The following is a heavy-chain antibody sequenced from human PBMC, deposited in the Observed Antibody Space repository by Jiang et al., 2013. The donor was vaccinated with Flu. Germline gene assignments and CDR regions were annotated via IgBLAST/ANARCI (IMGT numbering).Heavy chain of an antibody. D-gene: IGHD3-3*01. CDR2: ISSSSSTI. J-gene: IGHJ4*02. CDR1: FSSYS. CDR3: ARDAGYYDFWSGYYNPAGFDY. V-gene: IGHV3-48*02. Sequence: FSSYSMNWVRPGVQEGGVEWVSYISSSSSTIYYADSVKGRFTISRDNAKNSLYLQMNSLRDEDTAVYYCARDAGYYDFWSGYYNPAGFDYWGQGTLVTVSS.